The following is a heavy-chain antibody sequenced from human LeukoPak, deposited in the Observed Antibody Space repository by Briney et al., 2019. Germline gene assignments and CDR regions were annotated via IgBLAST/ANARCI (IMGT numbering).Heavy chain of an antibody. V-gene: IGHV4-34*01. Sequence: SETLSLTCAVYGGSFSGYYWSWIRQPPGKGLEWIGEINHSGSTNYNPSLKSRVTISVDTSKNQFSLKLSSVTAADTAVYYCARGKGADYYDSSGYSLDYWGQGTLATVSS. CDR1: GGSFSGYY. CDR3: ARGKGADYYDSSGYSLDY. J-gene: IGHJ4*02. CDR2: INHSGST. D-gene: IGHD3-22*01.